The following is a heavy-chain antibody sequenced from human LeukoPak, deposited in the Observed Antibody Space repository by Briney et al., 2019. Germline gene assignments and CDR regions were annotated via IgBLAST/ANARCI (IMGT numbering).Heavy chain of an antibody. CDR1: GGSISSYY. CDR3: ARVFGEGSFDI. J-gene: IGHJ3*02. Sequence: PSETLSLTCTVSGGSISSYYWSWIRQPPGKGLEWIGYIYHSGSTNYNPSLKSRVTISVDTSKNQFSLKLSSVTAADTAVYYCARVFGEGSFDIWGQGTMVTVSS. D-gene: IGHD3-10*01. V-gene: IGHV4-59*01. CDR2: IYHSGST.